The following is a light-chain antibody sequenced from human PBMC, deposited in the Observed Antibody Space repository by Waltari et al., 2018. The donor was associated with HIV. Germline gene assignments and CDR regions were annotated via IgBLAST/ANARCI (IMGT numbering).Light chain of an antibody. CDR2: GAS. Sequence: DTALTQSPGTLSLSPGEGAILSCRTSQPVSSSHLAWYQQKPGQAPRLLVYGASTRAADIPDRFSGSGSGADFTLSISRLEPEDFAVYYCHQYGSLPETFGQGTKV. CDR3: HQYGSLPET. V-gene: IGKV3-20*01. J-gene: IGKJ1*01. CDR1: QPVSSSH.